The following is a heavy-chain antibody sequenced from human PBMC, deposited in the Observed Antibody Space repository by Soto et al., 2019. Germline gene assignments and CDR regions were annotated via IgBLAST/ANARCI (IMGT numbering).Heavy chain of an antibody. CDR3: ARYYGRNSDWYFDL. V-gene: IGHV4-34*01. CDR1: GGSFSGYY. Sequence: QVQLQQWGAGLLKPSETLSLTCAVYGGSFSGYYWSWIRQPPGKGLEWIGEINHSGSTNYNPSLKSRVTISVDTSKNQFSLKLSSVTAADTAVYYCARYYGRNSDWYFDLWGRGTLVTVSS. CDR2: INHSGST. D-gene: IGHD3-3*01. J-gene: IGHJ2*01.